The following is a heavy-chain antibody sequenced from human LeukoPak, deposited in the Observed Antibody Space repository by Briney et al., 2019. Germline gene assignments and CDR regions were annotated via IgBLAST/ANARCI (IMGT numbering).Heavy chain of an antibody. Sequence: GGSLRLSCAASGFTFSSYGMHWVRQAPGKGLEWVAVISYDGSNKYYADSVKGRFTISRDNSKNTLYLQMNSLRAEDTAVYYCARVVSSSWYTYYFDSWGQGTLVTVSS. D-gene: IGHD6-13*01. J-gene: IGHJ4*02. CDR3: ARVVSSSWYTYYFDS. V-gene: IGHV3-30*03. CDR1: GFTFSSYG. CDR2: ISYDGSNK.